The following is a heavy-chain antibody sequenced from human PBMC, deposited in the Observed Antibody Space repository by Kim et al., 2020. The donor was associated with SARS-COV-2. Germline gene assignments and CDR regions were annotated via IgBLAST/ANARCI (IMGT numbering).Heavy chain of an antibody. Sequence: GGSLRLSCAASGFTFSSYWMSWVRQAPGKGLEWVANIKQDGSEKYYVDSVKGRFTISRDNAKNSLYLQMNSLRAEDTAVYYCARDLRTEWEPSNWFDPWGQGTLVTVSS. D-gene: IGHD1-26*01. V-gene: IGHV3-7*01. CDR2: IKQDGSEK. J-gene: IGHJ5*02. CDR3: ARDLRTEWEPSNWFDP. CDR1: GFTFSSYW.